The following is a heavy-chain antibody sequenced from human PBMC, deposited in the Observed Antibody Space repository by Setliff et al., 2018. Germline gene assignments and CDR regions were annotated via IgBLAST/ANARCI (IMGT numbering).Heavy chain of an antibody. Sequence: SETLSLTCTVSGGSISSHYWSWIRKPPGKGLDWIGYIYYSGSTNYNPSLKSRVTISVDTSKTQFSLKLSSVTAAHTAVYYCARGNWGPEYWGQGTLVTVS. CDR1: GGSISSHY. D-gene: IGHD7-27*01. J-gene: IGHJ4*02. V-gene: IGHV4-59*11. CDR3: ARGNWGPEY. CDR2: IYYSGST.